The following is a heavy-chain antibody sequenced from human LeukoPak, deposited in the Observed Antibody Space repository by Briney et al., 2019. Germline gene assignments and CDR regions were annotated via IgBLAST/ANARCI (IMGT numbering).Heavy chain of an antibody. CDR1: GGSISSYY. Sequence: KSSETLSLTCTVSGGSISSYYWSWIRQPPGKGLEWIGYIYYSGSTNYNPSLKSRVTISVDTSKNQFSLKLSSVTAADTAVYYCARDQGGAWGQGTMATVSS. V-gene: IGHV4-59*01. J-gene: IGHJ3*01. D-gene: IGHD2-21*01. CDR2: IYYSGST. CDR3: ARDQGGA.